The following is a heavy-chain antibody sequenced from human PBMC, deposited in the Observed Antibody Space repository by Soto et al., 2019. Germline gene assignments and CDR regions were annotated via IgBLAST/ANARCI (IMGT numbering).Heavy chain of an antibody. D-gene: IGHD5-12*01. CDR3: ARARGYSGPGDDAFDI. V-gene: IGHV1-2*04. CDR2: INPNSGGT. J-gene: IGHJ3*02. Sequence: ASVKVCCKASGYTFTGYYMHWVRQAPGQGLEWMGWINPNSGGTNYAQKFQGWVTMTRDTSISTAYMELSRLRSDDTAVYYCARARGYSGPGDDAFDIWGQGTMVTVSS. CDR1: GYTFTGYY.